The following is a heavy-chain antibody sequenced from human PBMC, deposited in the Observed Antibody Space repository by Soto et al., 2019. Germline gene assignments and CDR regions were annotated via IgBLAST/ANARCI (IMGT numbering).Heavy chain of an antibody. J-gene: IGHJ4*02. CDR3: AKGINYGGNSGIDY. Sequence: PGGSLRLSXAASGFTFDDYTMHWVRQAPGKGLEWVSLISWDGGSTYYADSVKGRFTISRDNSKNSLYLQMNSLRTEDTALYYCAKGINYGGNSGIDYWGQGTLVTVSS. CDR1: GFTFDDYT. D-gene: IGHD4-17*01. CDR2: ISWDGGST. V-gene: IGHV3-43*01.